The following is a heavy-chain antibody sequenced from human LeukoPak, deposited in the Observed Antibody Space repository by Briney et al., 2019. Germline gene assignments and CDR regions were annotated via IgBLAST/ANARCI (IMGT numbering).Heavy chain of an antibody. J-gene: IGHJ4*02. Sequence: SVKVSCKASGGIVSSYAISWVRQAPGQGLEWMGRIIPIFGTTNYAQKFQGRVTITTGESTGTAYMGLSSLRSEDTAVYYCARYGGAYDSSGYSYWGQGALVTVSS. CDR3: ARYGGAYDSSGYSY. CDR1: GGIVSSYA. D-gene: IGHD3-22*01. V-gene: IGHV1-69*05. CDR2: IIPIFGTT.